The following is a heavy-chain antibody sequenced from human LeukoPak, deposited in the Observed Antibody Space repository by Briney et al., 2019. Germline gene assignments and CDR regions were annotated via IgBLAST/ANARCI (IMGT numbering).Heavy chain of an antibody. CDR1: GGSVSSGSYY. D-gene: IGHD2-15*01. V-gene: IGHV4-61*01. J-gene: IGHJ5*02. Sequence: SETLSLTCTVSGGSVSSGSYYWSWIRQPPGKGLEWIGYIYYSGGTKYNPSLKSRVTISLDTPKNQFSLKLSSVTAADTAVYYCARSGGNSWFDPWGLGTLVTVSS. CDR3: ARSGGNSWFDP. CDR2: IYYSGGT.